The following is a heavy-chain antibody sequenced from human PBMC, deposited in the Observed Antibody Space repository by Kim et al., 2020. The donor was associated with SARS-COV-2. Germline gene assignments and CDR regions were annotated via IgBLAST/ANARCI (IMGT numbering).Heavy chain of an antibody. CDR2: IYYSGST. CDR3: ARGGFGESIFDY. J-gene: IGHJ4*02. V-gene: IGHV4-31*03. CDR1: GGSISSGGYY. D-gene: IGHD3-10*01. Sequence: SETLSLTCTVSGGSISSGGYYWSWIRQHPGKGLEWIGYIYYSGSTYYNPSLKSRVTISVDTSKNQFSLKLSSVTAADTAVYYCARGGFGESIFDYWGQGTLVTVSS.